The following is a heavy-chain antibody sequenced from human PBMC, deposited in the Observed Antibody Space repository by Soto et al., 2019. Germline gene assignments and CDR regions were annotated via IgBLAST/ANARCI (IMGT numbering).Heavy chain of an antibody. D-gene: IGHD2-21*02. CDR3: AREVVTETTWGSFDS. CDR1: GGGTLSNDA. J-gene: IGHJ4*02. V-gene: IGHV1-69*01. Sequence: QVHLVQSGADGRQSGSSVRVSCTASGGGTLSNDAISWVRQAPGQGLEWLGRISPFFGTTDYSQSFQGRLTMTADASTGTVYMDLRSLTSDDAAVYCCAREVVTETTWGSFDSWGQGTMVTVSS. CDR2: ISPFFGTT.